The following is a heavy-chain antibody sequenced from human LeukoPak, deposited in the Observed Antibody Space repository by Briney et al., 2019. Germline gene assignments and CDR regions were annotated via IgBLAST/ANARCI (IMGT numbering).Heavy chain of an antibody. CDR1: GYTLTELS. CDR2: FDPEDGET. Sequence: ASVKVSCKVSGYTLTELSMHWVRQAPGKGLEWMGGFDPEDGETIYAQKFQGRVTMTEDTSTDTAYMELSSLRSEDTAVYYCATAPYYYGSGNWFDPWGQGTLVTVSS. J-gene: IGHJ5*02. D-gene: IGHD3-10*01. V-gene: IGHV1-24*01. CDR3: ATAPYYYGSGNWFDP.